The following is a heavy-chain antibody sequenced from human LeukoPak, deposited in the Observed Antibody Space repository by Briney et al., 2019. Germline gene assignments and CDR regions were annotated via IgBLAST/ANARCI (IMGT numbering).Heavy chain of an antibody. CDR1: GYTFTSYG. D-gene: IGHD3-16*01. CDR3: ARDFGGLWVVNEAYFDY. V-gene: IGHV1-18*01. Sequence: ASVKASCKASGYTFTSYGISWVRQAPGQGLEWMGWISAYNGNTNYAQKLQGRVTMTTDTSTSTAYMELRSLRSDDTAVYYCARDFGGLWVVNEAYFDYWGQGTLVTVSS. CDR2: ISAYNGNT. J-gene: IGHJ4*02.